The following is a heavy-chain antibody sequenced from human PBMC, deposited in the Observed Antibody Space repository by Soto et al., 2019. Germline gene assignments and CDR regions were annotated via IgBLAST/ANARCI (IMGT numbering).Heavy chain of an antibody. CDR3: ARGFASRDIVLVPAAMFYYYYYGMDV. D-gene: IGHD2-2*01. CDR1: GYTFTSYD. Sequence: ASVKVSCKASGYTFTSYDINWVRQATGKGLEWMGWMNPNSGNTGYAQKFQGRVTMTRNTSISTAYMELSSLRSEDTAVYYCARGFASRDIVLVPAAMFYYYYYGMDVWGQGTTVTVSS. J-gene: IGHJ6*02. V-gene: IGHV1-8*01. CDR2: MNPNSGNT.